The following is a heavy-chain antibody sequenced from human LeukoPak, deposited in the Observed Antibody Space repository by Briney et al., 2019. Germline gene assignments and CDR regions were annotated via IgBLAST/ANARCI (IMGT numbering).Heavy chain of an antibody. CDR3: AKADHRGNGYNYDY. Sequence: PGGSLRLSCGASGFTFDDYTMHWVRQAPGKGLEWVSVISWDGATTYYSGSAKGRFTISRDNSKNSLYLQMNSLKTEDTALYYCAKADHRGNGYNYDYWGRGTMVTVSS. CDR1: GFTFDDYT. V-gene: IGHV3-43*01. CDR2: ISWDGATT. D-gene: IGHD5-24*01. J-gene: IGHJ4*02.